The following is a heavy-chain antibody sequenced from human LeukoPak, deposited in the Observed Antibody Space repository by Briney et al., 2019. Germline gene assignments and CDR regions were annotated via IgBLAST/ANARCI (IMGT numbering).Heavy chain of an antibody. D-gene: IGHD1-26*01. CDR3: ARAGPGELHGYYYYYMDV. J-gene: IGHJ6*03. CDR1: GFTFSSYA. V-gene: IGHV3-30*04. CDR2: ISYDGSNK. Sequence: GGSLRLSCAASGFTFSSYAMHWVRQAPGKGLEWVAVISYDGSNKYYADSVKGRFTISRDNSKNTLYLQMNSLRAEDTAVYYCARAGPGELHGYYYYYMDVWGKGTTVTVSS.